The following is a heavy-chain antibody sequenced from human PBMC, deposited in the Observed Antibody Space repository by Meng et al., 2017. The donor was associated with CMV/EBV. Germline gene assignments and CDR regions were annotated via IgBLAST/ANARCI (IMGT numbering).Heavy chain of an antibody. CDR2: IYTSAIT. Sequence: HLPQATPELVSPAVSSPLHCPVSDCSICSCYLSCTRQPAMKQLEWIGRIYTSAITNYNPPLKNRVTMSVDTSKNQSSLKLSSVTAAYTAVDYCAIDLMDRSRTSCANWFDPWGQGTLVTVSS. J-gene: IGHJ5*02. D-gene: IGHD2-2*01. V-gene: IGHV4-4*07. CDR1: DCSICSCY. CDR3: AIDLMDRSRTSCANWFDP.